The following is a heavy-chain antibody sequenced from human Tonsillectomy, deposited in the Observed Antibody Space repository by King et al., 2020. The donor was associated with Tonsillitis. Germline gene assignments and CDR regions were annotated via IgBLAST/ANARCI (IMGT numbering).Heavy chain of an antibody. V-gene: IGHV3-49*04. J-gene: IGHJ4*02. Sequence: VQLVESGGGLVQPGRSLRLSCVASGFIFGDYALSWVRQAPGKGLEWVGFIRSRAYGATTEYAASANGRFTLSRDYSKSIGYLQMTSLKTEDTAVYYCSRVTSWAVYYVDYWGQGTPVTVSS. CDR1: GFIFGDYA. CDR3: SRVTSWAVYYVDY. D-gene: IGHD2-2*01. CDR2: IRSRAYGATT.